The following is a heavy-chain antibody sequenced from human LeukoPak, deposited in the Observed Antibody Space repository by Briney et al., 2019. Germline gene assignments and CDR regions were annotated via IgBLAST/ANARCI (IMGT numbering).Heavy chain of an antibody. V-gene: IGHV1-2*02. CDR3: ARDQIPPYYYDSSGYYLAAHFDY. D-gene: IGHD3-22*01. Sequence: ASVKVSCKASGYTFTGYYIHWARLAPGQGLEWMGWINPNSGGTNYAQKFQGRVTMTRDTSISTAYMELSRLRSDDTAVYYCARDQIPPYYYDSSGYYLAAHFDYWGQGTLVTVSS. CDR2: INPNSGGT. J-gene: IGHJ4*02. CDR1: GYTFTGYY.